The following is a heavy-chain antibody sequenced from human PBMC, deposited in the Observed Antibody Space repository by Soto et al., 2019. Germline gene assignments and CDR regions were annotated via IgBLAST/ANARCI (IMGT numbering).Heavy chain of an antibody. CDR2: IDPSDSQT. V-gene: IGHV5-10-1*01. J-gene: IGHJ6*02. CDR1: GYSFSSYW. Sequence: PXESLKISCKGSGYSFSSYWITWVRQMPGKGLEWMGRIDPSDSQTNYSPSFQGHVTISADKSITTAYLQWSSLKASDTAIYYCERPTHGYCPTTSCIPMNYGMDVWGQGTTVTVSS. CDR3: ERPTHGYCPTTSCIPMNYGMDV. D-gene: IGHD2-2*01.